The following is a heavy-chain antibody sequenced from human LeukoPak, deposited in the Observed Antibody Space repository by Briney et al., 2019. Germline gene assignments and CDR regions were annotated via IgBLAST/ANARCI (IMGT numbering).Heavy chain of an antibody. Sequence: SETLSLTRTVSGGSISSYYWSWIRQPPGKGLEWIGYIYYSGSTNYNPSLKSRVTISVDTSKNQFSLKLSSVTAADTAVYYCAGTHGSYYFDYWGQGTLVTVSS. CDR2: IYYSGST. V-gene: IGHV4-59*08. J-gene: IGHJ4*02. CDR3: AGTHGSYYFDY. CDR1: GGSISSYY. D-gene: IGHD1-26*01.